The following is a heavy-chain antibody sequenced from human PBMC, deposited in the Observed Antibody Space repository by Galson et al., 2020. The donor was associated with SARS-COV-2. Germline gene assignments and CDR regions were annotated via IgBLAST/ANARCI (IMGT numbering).Heavy chain of an antibody. CDR1: GFTVSSNY. Sequence: GESLKISCAASGFTVSSNYMSWVRQAPGKGLEWVSVIYSCVSTYYADSVKGRFTISRDNSKNTLYLQMNSLRAEDTAVYYCARDLMEAGSLDYWGQGTLVTVSS. D-gene: IGHD6-19*01. J-gene: IGHJ4*02. CDR3: ARDLMEAGSLDY. V-gene: IGHV3-66*01. CDR2: IYSCVST.